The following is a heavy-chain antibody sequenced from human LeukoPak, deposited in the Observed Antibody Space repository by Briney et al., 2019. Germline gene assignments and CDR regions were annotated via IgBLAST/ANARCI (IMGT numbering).Heavy chain of an antibody. J-gene: IGHJ4*02. V-gene: IGHV4-30-2*01. CDR1: GGSISSGGYS. D-gene: IGHD3-16*01. CDR3: ARRARRYDYVWGSYKN. CDR2: IYHSGST. Sequence: SETLSLTCAVSGGSISSGGYSWRWIRQPPGKGLEWIGYIYHSGSTNYNPSLKSRVTISVDTSKNQFSLKLSSVTAADTAVYYCARRARRYDYVWGSYKNWGQGTLVTVSS.